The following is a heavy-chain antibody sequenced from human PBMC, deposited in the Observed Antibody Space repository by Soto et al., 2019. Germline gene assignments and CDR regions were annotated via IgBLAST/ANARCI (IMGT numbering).Heavy chain of an antibody. D-gene: IGHD3-10*01. CDR2: IGRVSTYI. CDR1: GFPFSSFS. V-gene: IGHV3-21*02. CDR3: ARVTAGSGSYQIDL. J-gene: IGHJ4*02. Sequence: VQLVESGGGLVKPGGSLRLSCVASGFPFSSFSLNWVRQAPGKGLEWVSSIGRVSTYIYYADSVRGRFTVSRDNAKHSVYLQMNGLTAEDSGIYSCARVTAGSGSYQIDLWGQGTLVTVSS.